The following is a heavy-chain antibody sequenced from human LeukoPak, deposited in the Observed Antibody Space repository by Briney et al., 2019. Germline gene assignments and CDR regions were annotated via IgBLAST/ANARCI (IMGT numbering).Heavy chain of an antibody. CDR1: GGSISSGSYY. Sequence: SETLSLTCTVSGGSISSGSYYWSWIRQPAGTGLEWIGRIYTSGSTNYNPSLKSRVTISVDTSKNQFSLKLSSVTAADTAVYYCARGSTVTAFDIWGQGTMVTVSS. V-gene: IGHV4-61*02. CDR3: ARGSTVTAFDI. CDR2: IYTSGST. D-gene: IGHD4-17*01. J-gene: IGHJ3*02.